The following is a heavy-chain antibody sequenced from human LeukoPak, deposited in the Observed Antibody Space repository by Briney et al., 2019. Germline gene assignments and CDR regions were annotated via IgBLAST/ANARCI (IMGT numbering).Heavy chain of an antibody. J-gene: IGHJ4*02. Sequence: GASLRLSCAACWFTFSSYAMSCVRQAPGKGLEWVSAISGSGGSTYYADSVKGQFTISRDNSKNTLYLQMNSLRAEDTAVYYCAKLLTTVTTPYFDYWGQGTLVTVSS. CDR2: ISGSGGST. V-gene: IGHV3-23*01. CDR3: AKLLTTVTTPYFDY. D-gene: IGHD4-17*01. CDR1: WFTFSSYA.